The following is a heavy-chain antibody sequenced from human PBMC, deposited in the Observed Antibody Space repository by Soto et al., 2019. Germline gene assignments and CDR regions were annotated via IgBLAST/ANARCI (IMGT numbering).Heavy chain of an antibody. V-gene: IGHV1-8*01. J-gene: IGHJ5*02. CDR3: ARRGAALKWLRGNWFDP. CDR1: GYTFTSYD. D-gene: IGHD5-12*01. Sequence: QVPLVQSGAEVKKPGASVKVSCKASGYTFTSYDINWVRQATGQGLEWMGWMNPNSGNTGYAQKFQGRVTMTRNTSISTAYMELSSLRSEDTAVYYCARRGAALKWLRGNWFDPWGQGTLVTVSS. CDR2: MNPNSGNT.